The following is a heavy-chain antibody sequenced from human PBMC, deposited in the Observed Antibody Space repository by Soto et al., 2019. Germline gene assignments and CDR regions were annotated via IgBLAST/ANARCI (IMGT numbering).Heavy chain of an antibody. V-gene: IGHV4-31*02. J-gene: IGHJ4*03. Sequence: PSETLSLTCSVCGYSIYSGGYYWTWLRNQPGKGMEWIGHIDSSGITYYNPSLESRLTMSLDTSKNQYSLRLCSVTAADTAIYYCARANGYGLGYFDYWGQGSLVTVSS. D-gene: IGHD5-12*01. CDR2: IDSSGIT. CDR3: ARANGYGLGYFDY. CDR1: GYSIYSGGYY.